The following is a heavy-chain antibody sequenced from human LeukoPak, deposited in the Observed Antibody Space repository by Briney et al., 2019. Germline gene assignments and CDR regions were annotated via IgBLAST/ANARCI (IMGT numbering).Heavy chain of an antibody. Sequence: ASETLSLTCTVSGGSISSYYWSWIRQPPGKGLEWIGYIYYSGSTNYNPSLKSRVTISVDTSKNQFSLKLSSVTAADTAMYYCARVGATTLYYYYMDVWGKGTTVTASS. V-gene: IGHV4-59*01. D-gene: IGHD1-26*01. CDR1: GGSISSYY. CDR3: ARVGATTLYYYYMDV. J-gene: IGHJ6*03. CDR2: IYYSGST.